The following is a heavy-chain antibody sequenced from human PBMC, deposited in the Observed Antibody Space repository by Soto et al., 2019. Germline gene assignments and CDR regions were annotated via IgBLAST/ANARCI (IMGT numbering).Heavy chain of an antibody. CDR3: ARDSYNFDD. CDR2: VYYSGST. J-gene: IGHJ4*02. V-gene: IGHV4-59*01. D-gene: IGHD5-18*01. CDR1: VGSIRSYY. Sequence: SXTLSLTCTVSVGSIRSYYWSWIRQPPGKGLEWIGYVYYSGSTDYNPSLKSRVTISVDTSKSQFSLKLRSVTAADTAVYYCARDSYNFDDWGQGILHTVSS.